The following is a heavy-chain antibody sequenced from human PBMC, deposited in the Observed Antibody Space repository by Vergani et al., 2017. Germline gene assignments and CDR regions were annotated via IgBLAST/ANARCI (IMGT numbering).Heavy chain of an antibody. CDR3: ARDRLYCSSTSCYVGRDWIYP. D-gene: IGHD2-2*01. Sequence: QVQLVHSGAAVKKPGAPVKVSCKASGYTFTSYYMHWVRPAPGQGLEWMGIINPSGSSTSYAQKLQGRVTMTRDTSTSTFYMELSSLRSENTAVYYCARDRLYCSSTSCYVGRDWIYPWGQGTLVTVSS. J-gene: IGHJ5*02. CDR2: INPSGSST. CDR1: GYTFTSYY. V-gene: IGHV1-46*01.